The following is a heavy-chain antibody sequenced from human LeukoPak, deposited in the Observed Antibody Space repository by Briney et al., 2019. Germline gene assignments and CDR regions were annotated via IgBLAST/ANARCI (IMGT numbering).Heavy chain of an antibody. CDR3: ARDVRSPMVRGVVFDF. D-gene: IGHD3-10*01. V-gene: IGHV1-18*01. CDR2: ISAYNDDT. CDR1: GGTFSSYG. Sequence: ASVKVSCKASGGTFSSYGISWVRQAPGQGLEWMGWISAYNDDTNYVQKFQDRVTMTTDTSTSTAYMELGSLRSDDTAVYYCARDVRSPMVRGVVFDFWGQGTVVTVSS. J-gene: IGHJ4*02.